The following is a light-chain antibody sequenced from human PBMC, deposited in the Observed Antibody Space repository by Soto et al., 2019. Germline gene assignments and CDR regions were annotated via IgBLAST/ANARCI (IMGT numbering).Light chain of an antibody. CDR1: SSSKW. J-gene: IGKJ2*01. CDR2: DVS. V-gene: IGKV1-5*01. Sequence: DIQMTQSPSTLAASVGDTVTMTCRSSSKWLAWYQTKPVKAPKRLIYDVSNLERGVPPRFSGSTSGAESTLPITGLQPDDLGTYYCQHTTDFTFGQGTKVEIK. CDR3: QHTTDFT.